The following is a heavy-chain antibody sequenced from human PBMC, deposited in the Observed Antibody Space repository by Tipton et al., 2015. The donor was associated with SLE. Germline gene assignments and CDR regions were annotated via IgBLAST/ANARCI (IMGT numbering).Heavy chain of an antibody. CDR3: ARVVGSGWDLLNGYFDP. V-gene: IGHV4-59*01. CDR2: IYDTEST. J-gene: IGHJ2*01. CDR1: GDSISSDY. Sequence: LRLSCTVSGDSISSDYWSWVRQPPGRGLEWIAYIYDTESTNYNPSLKSRVTLSVDTSRNQFSLKLTSVTAADTAVYYCARVVGSGWDLLNGYFDPCARGTLFSVPS. D-gene: IGHD6-19*01.